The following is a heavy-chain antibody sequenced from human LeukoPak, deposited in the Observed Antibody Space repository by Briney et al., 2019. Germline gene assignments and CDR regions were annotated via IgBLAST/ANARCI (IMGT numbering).Heavy chain of an antibody. V-gene: IGHV4-34*01. D-gene: IGHD2-2*01. CDR2: INHSGST. J-gene: IGHJ5*02. Sequence: PSETLSLTCAVYGGSISGYYWSWIRQPPGEGLEWIGEINHSGSTNYNPSLKSRVTISVDTSKNQFSLKLSSVTAADTAVYYCAAYQLLLYWFDPWGQGTLVTVSS. CDR3: AAYQLLLYWFDP. CDR1: GGSISGYY.